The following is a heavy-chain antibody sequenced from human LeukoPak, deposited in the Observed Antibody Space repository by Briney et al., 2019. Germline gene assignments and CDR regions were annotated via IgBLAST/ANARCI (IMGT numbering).Heavy chain of an antibody. V-gene: IGHV3-23*01. Sequence: GGSLRLSCAASGFIFSSYAMSWVRQAPGKGLEWVSAISGSGGGTYYADSVKGRFTISRDNSKNTLYLQMNSLRAEDTAVYYCAKGAVVVTAIQFDYGGQGPLVTVSS. CDR1: GFIFSSYA. CDR2: ISGSGGGT. J-gene: IGHJ4*02. D-gene: IGHD2-21*02. CDR3: AKGAVVVTAIQFDY.